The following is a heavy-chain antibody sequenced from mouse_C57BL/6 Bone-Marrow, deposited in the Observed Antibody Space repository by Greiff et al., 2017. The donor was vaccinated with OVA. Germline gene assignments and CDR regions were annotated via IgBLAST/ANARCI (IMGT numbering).Heavy chain of an antibody. Sequence: QVQLQQPGAELVKPGASVKMSCKASGYTFTSYWITWVKQRPGQGLEWIGDIYPGSGSTNYNEKFKSKATLTVDKSSSTAYMELRSLTSEDTAVYYCARDSWFAYWGQGTLVTVSA. J-gene: IGHJ3*01. CDR1: GYTFTSYW. CDR2: IYPGSGST. CDR3: ARDSWFAY. V-gene: IGHV1-55*01.